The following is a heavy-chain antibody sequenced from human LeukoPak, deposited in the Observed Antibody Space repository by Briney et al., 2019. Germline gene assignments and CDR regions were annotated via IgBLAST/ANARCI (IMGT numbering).Heavy chain of an antibody. Sequence: SETLSLTCTVSGGYISSSSYYWGWIRQPPGKGLEWSGSIYYSGSTYYNPSLKSRVTISVDTSKNQFSLKLSSVTAADTAVYYCARRHSSGWYSWGNNWFDPWGQGTLVTVSS. CDR1: GGYISSSSYY. V-gene: IGHV4-39*01. CDR3: ARRHSSGWYSWGNNWFDP. J-gene: IGHJ5*02. CDR2: IYYSGST. D-gene: IGHD6-19*01.